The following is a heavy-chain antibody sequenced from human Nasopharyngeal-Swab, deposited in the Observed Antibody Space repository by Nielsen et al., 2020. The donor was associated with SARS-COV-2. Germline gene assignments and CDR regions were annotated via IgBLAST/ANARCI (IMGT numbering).Heavy chain of an antibody. Sequence: GESLKISCAASGFTFSSYGMHWVRQAPGKGLEWVAVISYDGSNKYYADSVKGRFTISRDNAKNSLYLQMNSLRAEDTAVYYCARWGIAAAGTTWGFDYWGQGTLVTVSS. CDR1: GFTFSSYG. J-gene: IGHJ4*02. D-gene: IGHD6-13*01. V-gene: IGHV3-30*03. CDR2: ISYDGSNK. CDR3: ARWGIAAAGTTWGFDY.